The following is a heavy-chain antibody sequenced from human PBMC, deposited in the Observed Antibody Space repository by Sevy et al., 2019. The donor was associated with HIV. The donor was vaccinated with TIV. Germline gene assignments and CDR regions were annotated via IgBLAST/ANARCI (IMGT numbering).Heavy chain of an antibody. CDR2: VYDTGGT. Sequence: SETLSLTCTVSGGSMNSDHWNWIRQPPGKGLEWIGYVYDTGGTNYNPSLKNRVTISVDRTKNQFSLKLTSVTAADTAVYYCARRNDFAIWGQGSMVTVSS. J-gene: IGHJ3*02. CDR1: GGSMNSDH. V-gene: IGHV4-59*08. CDR3: ARRNDFAI.